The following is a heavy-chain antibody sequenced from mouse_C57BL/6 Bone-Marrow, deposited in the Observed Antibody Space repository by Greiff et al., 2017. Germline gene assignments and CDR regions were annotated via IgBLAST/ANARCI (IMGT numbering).Heavy chain of an antibody. CDR2: INPYNGGT. D-gene: IGHD1-1*01. Sequence: VQLQQSGPVLVKPGASVKMSCKASGYTFTDYYMNWVKQSHGKSLEWIGVINPYNGGTSYNHKSKGKATLTVDKSSRTAYMGLNSLTSEDSAVYCCARAGYEGRSDVSWFAYWGQGTLVTVSA. CDR3: ARAGYEGRSDVSWFAY. J-gene: IGHJ3*01. CDR1: GYTFTDYY. V-gene: IGHV1-19*01.